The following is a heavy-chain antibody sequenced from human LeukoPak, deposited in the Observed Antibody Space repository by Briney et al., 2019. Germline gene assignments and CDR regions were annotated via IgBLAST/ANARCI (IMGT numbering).Heavy chain of an antibody. V-gene: IGHV1-2*02. D-gene: IGHD5-12*01. CDR1: GYTFTCYY. Sequence: GASVKVSCKASGYTFTCYYMHWVRQAPGQGLEWMGWINPNSGGTNYAQKFQGRVTMTRDTSISTAYMELSRLRSDDTAVYYCARGLGANGYSGYGYWGQGTLVTVSS. CDR2: INPNSGGT. J-gene: IGHJ4*02. CDR3: ARGLGANGYSGYGY.